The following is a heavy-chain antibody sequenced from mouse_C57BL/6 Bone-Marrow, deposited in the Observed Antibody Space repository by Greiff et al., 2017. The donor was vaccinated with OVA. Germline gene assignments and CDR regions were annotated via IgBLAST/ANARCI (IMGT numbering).Heavy chain of an antibody. J-gene: IGHJ1*03. CDR2: INYDGSST. Sequence: EVNLVESEGGLVQPGSSMKLSCTASGFTFSDYYMAWVRQVPEKGLEWVANINYDGSSTYYLDSLKSRFIISRDNAKNILYLQMSSLKSEDTATYYCARDLWYFDVGGTGTTVTVSS. CDR3: ARDLWYFDV. V-gene: IGHV5-16*01. CDR1: GFTFSDYY.